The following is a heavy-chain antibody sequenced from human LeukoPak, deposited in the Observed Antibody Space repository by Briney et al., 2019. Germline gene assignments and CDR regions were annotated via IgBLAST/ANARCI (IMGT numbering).Heavy chain of an antibody. V-gene: IGHV4-61*02. D-gene: IGHD2-15*01. CDR3: ARGQRMYAEVGYYYYYMDV. J-gene: IGHJ6*03. CDR1: GGSISSGSYY. Sequence: SETLSLTCTVSGGSISSGSYYWSWIRQPAGKGLEWIGRIYTSGSTNYNPSLKSRVTISVDTSKNQFSLKLSSVTAADTAVYYCARGQRMYAEVGYYYYYMDVWGKGTTVTVSS. CDR2: IYTSGST.